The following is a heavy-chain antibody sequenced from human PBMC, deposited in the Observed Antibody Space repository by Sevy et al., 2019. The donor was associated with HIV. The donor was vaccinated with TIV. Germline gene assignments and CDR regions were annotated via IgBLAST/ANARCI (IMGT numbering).Heavy chain of an antibody. D-gene: IGHD3-22*01. V-gene: IGHV1-2*06. J-gene: IGHJ4*02. CDR1: GYTFTGYY. Sequence: VSVKVSCKASGYTFTGYYMHWVRQAPGQGLEWMGRINPNSGGTNYAQKFQGRVTMTRDTSISTAYMELSRLRSDDTAVYYCARDSDSSGLTGYWGQGTLVTVSS. CDR3: ARDSDSSGLTGY. CDR2: INPNSGGT.